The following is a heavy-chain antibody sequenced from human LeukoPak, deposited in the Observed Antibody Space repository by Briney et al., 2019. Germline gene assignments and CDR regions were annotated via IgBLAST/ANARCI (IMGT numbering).Heavy chain of an antibody. Sequence: GGSLRLSCAASGFTFSSYWMRWVRQAPGKGLVWVSRINSDGSRTTYADSVKGRFTISRDNTKNTLYLQMNSLRAEDTAVYYCARDFSREAFDIWGQGTMVTVSS. J-gene: IGHJ3*02. CDR2: INSDGSRT. CDR1: GFTFSSYW. CDR3: ARDFSREAFDI. D-gene: IGHD3-3*01. V-gene: IGHV3-74*01.